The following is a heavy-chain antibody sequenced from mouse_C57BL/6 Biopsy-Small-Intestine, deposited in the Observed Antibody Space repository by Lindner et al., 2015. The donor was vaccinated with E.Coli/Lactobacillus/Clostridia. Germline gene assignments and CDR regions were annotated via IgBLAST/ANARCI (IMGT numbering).Heavy chain of an antibody. CDR1: GFSFTSYY. Sequence: SVKVSCKASGFSFTSYYIHWVRQAPGQGLGWMGIINPTDGITTYAQKFQGRVTMTRDTSATTVSMDLSSLTSGDTAVYYCARGVWTGWGYYFDYWGQGSLVTVSS. D-gene: IGHD1-1*01. CDR3: ARGVWTGWGYYFDY. V-gene: IGHV1-59*01. CDR2: INPTDGIT. J-gene: IGHJ4*01.